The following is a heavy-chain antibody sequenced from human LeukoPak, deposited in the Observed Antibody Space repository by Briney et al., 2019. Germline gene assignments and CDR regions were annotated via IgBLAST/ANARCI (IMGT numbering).Heavy chain of an antibody. Sequence: PGGSLRLSCAASGFTFSDYYMSWIRQAPGKGLEWVSYISSSGSTIYYADSVKGRFTTSRDNAKNSRYLQMNSLRAEDTAVYYCARASGIVVVVGSAFDIWGQGTMVTVSS. V-gene: IGHV3-11*01. J-gene: IGHJ3*02. CDR3: ARASGIVVVVGSAFDI. D-gene: IGHD2-15*01. CDR1: GFTFSDYY. CDR2: ISSSGSTI.